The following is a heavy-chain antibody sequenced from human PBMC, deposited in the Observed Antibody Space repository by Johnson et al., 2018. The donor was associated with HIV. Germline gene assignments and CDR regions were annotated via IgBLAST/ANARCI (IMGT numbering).Heavy chain of an antibody. CDR3: AKDDAYSGYGYDAFDI. J-gene: IGHJ3*02. CDR1: GFTFSSYG. V-gene: IGHV3-30*02. Sequence: QVQLVESGGGVVQPGGSLRLSCAASGFTFSSYGMHWVRQAPGKGLEWVAFIRYDGSNKYYVDSVKGRFTISRDNSKNTLYLQMNSLRAEDTAVYYCAKDDAYSGYGYDAFDIWGQGTMVTVSS. D-gene: IGHD5-12*01. CDR2: IRYDGSNK.